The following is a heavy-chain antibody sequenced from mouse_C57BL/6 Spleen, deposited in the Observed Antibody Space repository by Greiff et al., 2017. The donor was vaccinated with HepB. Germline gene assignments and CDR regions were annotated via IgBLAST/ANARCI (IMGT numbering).Heavy chain of an antibody. V-gene: IGHV5-16*01. CDR1: GFTFSDYY. D-gene: IGHD1-1*02. CDR3: AREMVRWYFDV. Sequence: EVMLVESEGGLVQPGSSMKLSCTASGFTFSDYYMAWVRQVPEKGLEWVANINYDGSSTYYLDSLKSRFIISRDNAKNILYLQMSSLKSEDTATYYCAREMVRWYFDVWGTGTTVTVSS. CDR2: INYDGSST. J-gene: IGHJ1*03.